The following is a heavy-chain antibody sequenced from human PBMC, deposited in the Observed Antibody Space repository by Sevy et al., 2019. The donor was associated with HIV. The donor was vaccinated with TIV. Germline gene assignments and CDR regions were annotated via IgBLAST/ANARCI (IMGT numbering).Heavy chain of an antibody. J-gene: IGHJ6*03. CDR1: GGSFSGYY. D-gene: IGHD2-2*01. Sequence: SETLSLTCAVYGGSFSGYYWNWIRQPPGRGLEWIGEINHSGSTNYNPSLKSRLTISVDTSKNQFSLKLRSVTAADTAVYYCARGLRGWYQVAYYFYYMDVWGKGTTVTVSS. V-gene: IGHV4-34*01. CDR3: ARGLRGWYQVAYYFYYMDV. CDR2: INHSGST.